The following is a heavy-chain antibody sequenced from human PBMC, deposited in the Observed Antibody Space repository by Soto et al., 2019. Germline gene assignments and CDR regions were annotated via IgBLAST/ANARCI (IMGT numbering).Heavy chain of an antibody. CDR2: ISGSGDRT. Sequence: VQVLESGGGLGQPGGSLRLSCAASGFTFSSYAMAWVRQAPGKGLEWVSSISGSGDRTYYADSVKGRFTISRDNSKNTLSLQMNRLRAEDTALYYCARGPYTDSSEWFDPWGQGTLVTVSS. CDR3: ARGPYTDSSEWFDP. CDR1: GFTFSSYA. V-gene: IGHV3-23*01. J-gene: IGHJ5*02. D-gene: IGHD2-2*02.